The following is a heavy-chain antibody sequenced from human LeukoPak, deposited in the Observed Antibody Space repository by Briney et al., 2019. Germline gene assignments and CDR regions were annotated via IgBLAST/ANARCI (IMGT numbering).Heavy chain of an antibody. J-gene: IGHJ4*02. Sequence: ASVKVSCKASGYTFTSYDINWVRQATGQGLEWMGWISAYNGNTNYAQKLQGRVTMTTDTSTSTAYMELRSLRSDDTAVYYCARDRGVTIFGVVIALFDYWGQGTLVTVSS. V-gene: IGHV1-18*01. CDR2: ISAYNGNT. CDR3: ARDRGVTIFGVVIALFDY. D-gene: IGHD3-3*01. CDR1: GYTFTSYD.